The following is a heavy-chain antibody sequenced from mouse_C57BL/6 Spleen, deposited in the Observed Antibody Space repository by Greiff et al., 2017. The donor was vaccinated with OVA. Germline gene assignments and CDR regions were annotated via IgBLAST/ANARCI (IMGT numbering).Heavy chain of an antibody. V-gene: IGHV1-69*01. CDR3: ARSYYYGSSQPAMDY. Sequence: VQLKQPGAELVMPGASVKLSCKASGYTFTSYWMHWVKQRPGQGLEWIGEIDPSDSYTNYNQKFKGKSTLTVDKSSSTAYMQLSSLTSEDSAVYYCARSYYYGSSQPAMDYWGQGTSVTVSS. CDR2: IDPSDSYT. J-gene: IGHJ4*01. CDR1: GYTFTSYW. D-gene: IGHD1-1*01.